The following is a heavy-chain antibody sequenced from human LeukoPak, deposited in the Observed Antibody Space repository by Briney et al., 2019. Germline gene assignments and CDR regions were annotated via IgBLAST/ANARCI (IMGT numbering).Heavy chain of an antibody. CDR3: ARARTDLESGDLAYAFEI. CDR2: MNPNSANA. D-gene: IGHD7-27*01. J-gene: IGHJ3*02. CDR1: GYTFISYD. V-gene: IGHV1-8*01. Sequence: ASVKVSCKASGYTFISYDINWVRQAAGQGLEWMGWMNPNSANAGYAEKFQGRVSMTRNNPISTAYMELSGLRSEDTAVYYCARARTDLESGDLAYAFEIWGQGTMITVSS.